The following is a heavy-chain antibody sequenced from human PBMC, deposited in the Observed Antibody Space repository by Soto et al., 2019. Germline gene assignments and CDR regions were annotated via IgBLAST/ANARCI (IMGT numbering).Heavy chain of an antibody. V-gene: IGHV4-59*01. CDR1: GGSISSYY. Sequence: QVQLQESGPGLVKPSETLSLTCIVSGGSISSYYWSWIRQSPGKGLEWIGYIYYNGRTNNNPSLKSRVTISVDTSKNQFSLKLSSVTTADTAVYYCARGGHYSDSSGFYYNWGAFNIWGQGTMVTVS. D-gene: IGHD3-22*01. CDR3: ARGGHYSDSSGFYYNWGAFNI. J-gene: IGHJ3*02. CDR2: IYYNGRT.